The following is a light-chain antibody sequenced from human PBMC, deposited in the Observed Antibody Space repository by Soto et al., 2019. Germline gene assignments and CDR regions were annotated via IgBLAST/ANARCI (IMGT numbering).Light chain of an antibody. J-gene: IGKJ4*01. Sequence: DIVMTQSPLSLPVTPGEPASISCRSSQSLLHSNGYNYLDWYLQKPGQSPQLLIYLGSNRASGVPDRFSGSGSGTDFTLKISRVEAEDVGVYYCMQALLRVTFGGGTKVEIK. CDR3: MQALLRVT. CDR2: LGS. V-gene: IGKV2-28*01. CDR1: QSLLHSNGYNY.